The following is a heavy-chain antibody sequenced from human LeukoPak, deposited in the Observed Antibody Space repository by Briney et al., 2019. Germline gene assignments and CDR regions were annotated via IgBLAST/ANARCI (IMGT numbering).Heavy chain of an antibody. CDR1: GGSISSYY. V-gene: IGHV4-59*01. J-gene: IGHJ6*02. CDR2: IYYSGST. Sequence: PSETLSLTCTVSGGSISSYYWSWIRQPPGKGLEWIGYIYYSGSTNYNPSLKSRVTISVDTSKNQFSLKLSSVTAADTAVYYCAREWGSSWYYYYYGMDVWGQGTTVTVSS. D-gene: IGHD6-13*01. CDR3: AREWGSSWYYYYYGMDV.